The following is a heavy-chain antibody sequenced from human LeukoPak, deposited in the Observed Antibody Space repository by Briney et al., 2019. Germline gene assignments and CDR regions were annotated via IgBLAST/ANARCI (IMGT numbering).Heavy chain of an antibody. Sequence: SVKVSCKASGGTFSSYAISWVRQAPGQGLEWMGRIIPILGIANYAQKFQGRVTITADKSTSTAYMELSSLRSEDTAVYYCARVEMATINLDYWGQGTLVTVSS. CDR1: GGTFSSYA. D-gene: IGHD5-24*01. V-gene: IGHV1-69*04. J-gene: IGHJ4*02. CDR3: ARVEMATINLDY. CDR2: IIPILGIA.